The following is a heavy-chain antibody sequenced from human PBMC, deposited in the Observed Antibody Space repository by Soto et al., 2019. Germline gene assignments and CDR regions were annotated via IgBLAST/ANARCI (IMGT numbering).Heavy chain of an antibody. Sequence: QVQLQESGPGLVKPSETLSLTCTVSGASISSGSHYWGWVRQAPGKGLEWIGSLYYSGNTYYNPSLKSRITISVDTSKKQFSLKLSSVTAADTAVYDCARHVGALSSWYLNGYFDLWGRGTLVTVSS. CDR2: LYYSGNT. V-gene: IGHV4-39*01. D-gene: IGHD6-13*01. CDR3: ARHVGALSSWYLNGYFDL. CDR1: GASISSGSHY. J-gene: IGHJ2*01.